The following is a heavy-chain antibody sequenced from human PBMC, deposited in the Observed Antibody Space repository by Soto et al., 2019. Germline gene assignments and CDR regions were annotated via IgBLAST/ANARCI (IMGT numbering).Heavy chain of an antibody. J-gene: IGHJ6*02. V-gene: IGHV5-51*01. Sequence: PGESLKISCQGSGFSFTSSWIGWVRQMPGKGLEWMGLIYPGDSDTRYSPSFQGQVTISADKSISTAYLQWSSLKASDTAIYYCARSHGMDVWGQGTTVTVPS. CDR2: IYPGDSDT. CDR1: GFSFTSSW. CDR3: ARSHGMDV.